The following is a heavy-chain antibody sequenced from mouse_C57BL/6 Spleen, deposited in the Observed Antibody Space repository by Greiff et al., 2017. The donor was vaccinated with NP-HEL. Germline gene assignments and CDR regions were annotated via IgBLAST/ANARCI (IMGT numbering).Heavy chain of an antibody. CDR1: GFSLTSYG. CDR3: ARIYDGYFPFAY. V-gene: IGHV2-2*01. Sequence: QVQLQQSGPGLVQPSQSLSITCTVSGFSLTSYGVHWVRQSPGKGLEWLGVIWSGGSTDYNAAFISRLSISKDNSKSQVFFKMNSLQADDTSIYYCARIYDGYFPFAYWGQRTLVTVSA. CDR2: IWSGGST. J-gene: IGHJ3*01. D-gene: IGHD2-3*01.